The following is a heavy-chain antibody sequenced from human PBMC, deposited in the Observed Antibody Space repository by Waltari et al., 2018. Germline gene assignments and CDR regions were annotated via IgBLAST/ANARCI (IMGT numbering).Heavy chain of an antibody. CDR1: GFTFSSYG. D-gene: IGHD2-15*01. Sequence: QVQLVESGGGVVQPGGSLRLSCAASGFTFSSYGMHWVRQAQGKGLEWVAFIRYDGSNKYYADSVKGRFTISRDNSKNTLYLQMNSLRAEDTAVYYCAKDKGGGSPLGGMDVWGQGTTVTVSS. V-gene: IGHV3-30*02. CDR3: AKDKGGGSPLGGMDV. J-gene: IGHJ6*02. CDR2: IRYDGSNK.